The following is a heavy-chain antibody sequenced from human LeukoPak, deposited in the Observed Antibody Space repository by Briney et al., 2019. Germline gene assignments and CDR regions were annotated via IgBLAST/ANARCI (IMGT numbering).Heavy chain of an antibody. Sequence: PGGSLRLSCAASGFTFSNYAMNWVRQAPGKGLQWVSLINYKGDSTHYADSVKGRFTISRDNSKNTLYLQLNSLRAEDTAVYYCAKAIRAMVRGVISYGMDVWGQGTTVTVSS. CDR1: GFTFSNYA. CDR2: INYKGDST. J-gene: IGHJ6*02. CDR3: AKAIRAMVRGVISYGMDV. V-gene: IGHV3-23*01. D-gene: IGHD3-10*01.